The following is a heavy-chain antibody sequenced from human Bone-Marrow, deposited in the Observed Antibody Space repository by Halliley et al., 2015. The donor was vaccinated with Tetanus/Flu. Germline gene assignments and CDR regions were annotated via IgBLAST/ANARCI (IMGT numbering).Heavy chain of an antibody. CDR1: GVTFSNYA. D-gene: IGHD7-27*01. Sequence: SLRLSCAASGVTFSNYAMSWVRQAPGKGPEWLSVISDSGGRTLYADFVKGRCTVSRDNSKNTLYLQMNSLRVEDTAVYYCATTPPSWGALRVWGQGTELTVSS. CDR2: ISDSGGRT. CDR3: ATTPPSWGALRV. J-gene: IGHJ3*01. V-gene: IGHV3-23*01.